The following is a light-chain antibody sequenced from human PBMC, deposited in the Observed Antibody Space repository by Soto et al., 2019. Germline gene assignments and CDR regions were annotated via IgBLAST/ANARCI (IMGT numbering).Light chain of an antibody. CDR1: QSVSSSY. V-gene: IGKV3-20*01. J-gene: IGKJ4*01. Sequence: EIVLTQSPGTLSLSPGERATLSCRASQSVSSSYLAWYQQRPGQAPRLLIYGASSRATGIPDRFSGSGSGTDFTLTISRLEPEDFAVYYCQQYASSPTFGGGTTVDIK. CDR3: QQYASSPT. CDR2: GAS.